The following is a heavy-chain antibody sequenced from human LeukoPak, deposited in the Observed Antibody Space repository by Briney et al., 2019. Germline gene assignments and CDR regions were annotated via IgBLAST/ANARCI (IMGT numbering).Heavy chain of an antibody. V-gene: IGHV3-7*01. J-gene: IGHJ3*02. Sequence: GGSLRLSCAASGFTFSNAWMSWVRQAPGKGLEWVANIKQDGSEKYYVDSVKGRFTISRDNSKKTLYLEMNSLRVEDTAVYYCARTGESHAFDIWGQGTMVTVSS. CDR3: ARTGESHAFDI. CDR2: IKQDGSEK. D-gene: IGHD1-26*01. CDR1: GFTFSNAW.